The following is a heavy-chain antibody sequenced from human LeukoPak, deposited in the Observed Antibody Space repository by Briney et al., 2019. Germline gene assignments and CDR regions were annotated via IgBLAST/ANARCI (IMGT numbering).Heavy chain of an antibody. CDR3: ARLAQQLGRGVNWFDP. J-gene: IGHJ5*02. V-gene: IGHV4-39*01. CDR2: IYFSGTT. D-gene: IGHD6-13*01. Sequence: SETLSLTCTVSGGSISSSGYYWGWIRQPPGKGLEWIGSIYFSGTTYYHPSLKSRVTISVDTSKNQFSLKLSSVTAADTAVYYCARLAQQLGRGVNWFDPWGQGTLVTVSS. CDR1: GGSISSSGYY.